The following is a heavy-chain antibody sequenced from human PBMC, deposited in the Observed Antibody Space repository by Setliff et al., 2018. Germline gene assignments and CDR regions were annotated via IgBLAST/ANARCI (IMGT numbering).Heavy chain of an antibody. CDR2: TIHMSGTT. V-gene: IGHV1-69*05. Sequence: SVKVSCKASGGTFSSYGISWVRQAPGQGLEWMGGTIHMSGTTNYARKFQGRVTIITDESTSTAYMQLSSLGSGDTAVYYCVREGVHSRSSTDYRYYMDVWGKGTTVTVSS. CDR3: VREGVHSRSSTDYRYYMDV. J-gene: IGHJ6*03. D-gene: IGHD6-6*01. CDR1: GGTFSSYG.